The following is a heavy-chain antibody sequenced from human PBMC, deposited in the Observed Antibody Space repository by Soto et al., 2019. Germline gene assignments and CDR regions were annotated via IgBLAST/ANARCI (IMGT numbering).Heavy chain of an antibody. Sequence: EVQLVESGGGLVQPGGSLKLSCAASGFTFSGSAMHWVRQASGKGLEWVGRIRSKANNYATAYAASVKGRFTVSRDDSKNTAYLQLNSLKTEDTAVYYCTRQGSGGLNVDYWGQGTLVTVSS. CDR1: GFTFSGSA. V-gene: IGHV3-73*02. J-gene: IGHJ4*02. D-gene: IGHD6-19*01. CDR2: IRSKANNYAT. CDR3: TRQGSGGLNVDY.